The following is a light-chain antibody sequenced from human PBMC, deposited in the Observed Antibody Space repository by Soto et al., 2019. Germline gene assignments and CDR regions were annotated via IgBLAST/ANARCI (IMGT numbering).Light chain of an antibody. CDR2: DAS. V-gene: IGKV1-33*01. J-gene: IGKJ5*01. Sequence: DIQMTQSPSSLSASVGDRVTITCQASQDISNYLNLYQQKPGKAPKLLIYDASNLETGVPPRFSGSGSGRDFTLTISSLQPEDIAAYYCQQYDRLPITFGQGTRLEIK. CDR3: QQYDRLPIT. CDR1: QDISNY.